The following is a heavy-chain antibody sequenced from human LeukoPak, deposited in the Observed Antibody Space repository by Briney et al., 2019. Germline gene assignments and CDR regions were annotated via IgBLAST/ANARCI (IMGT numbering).Heavy chain of an antibody. CDR3: ARSIVGATPFDP. Sequence: PGGSLRLSCAASGFTFSSYGMHRVRQAPGKGLEWVAFIRYDGSNKYYADSVKGRFTISRDNSKNTLYLQMNSLRAEDTAVYYCARSIVGATPFDPWGQGTLVTVSS. CDR2: IRYDGSNK. D-gene: IGHD1-26*01. V-gene: IGHV3-30*02. CDR1: GFTFSSYG. J-gene: IGHJ5*02.